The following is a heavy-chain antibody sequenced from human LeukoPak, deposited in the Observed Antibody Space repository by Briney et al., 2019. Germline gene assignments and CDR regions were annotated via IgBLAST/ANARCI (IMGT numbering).Heavy chain of an antibody. CDR2: IIPVFVTT. Sequence: SVKVSCKASGGTFSSYALSWVRQAPGQGLEWMGRIIPVFVTTTYAQKFQGRGTITADESTTTAYMELRRLTSEDTAMYYCARGLGTRWFFDYWGQGTLVTVSS. J-gene: IGHJ4*02. CDR1: GGTFSSYA. CDR3: ARGLGTRWFFDY. D-gene: IGHD1-1*01. V-gene: IGHV1-69*15.